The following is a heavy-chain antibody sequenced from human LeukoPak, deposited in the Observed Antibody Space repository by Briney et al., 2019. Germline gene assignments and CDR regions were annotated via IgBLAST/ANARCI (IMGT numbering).Heavy chain of an antibody. V-gene: IGHV7-4-1*02. CDR1: GGTFSSYA. CDR3: ARGAIGWWEPHPAAFDI. Sequence: ASVKVSCKASGGTFSSYAMNWVGHAPGQGLEWIGWINTNTGNPTYAQGFTGRFVFSLDTSVSTAYLQISSLKAEDTAVYYCARGAIGWWEPHPAAFDIWGQGTMVTVSS. CDR2: INTNTGNP. D-gene: IGHD1-26*01. J-gene: IGHJ3*02.